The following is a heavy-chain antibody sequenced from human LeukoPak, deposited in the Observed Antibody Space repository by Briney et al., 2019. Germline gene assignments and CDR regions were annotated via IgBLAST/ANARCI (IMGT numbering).Heavy chain of an antibody. D-gene: IGHD5-18*01. CDR2: INHSGST. J-gene: IGHJ3*02. V-gene: IGHV4-34*01. CDR1: GGSFSGYY. Sequence: PSETLSLTCAVYGGSFSGYYWSWIRQPPGKGQEWFGEINHSGSTNYNPSLKSRVTISVDTSKNQFSPKLSSVTAADTAVYYCARGRGYNAFDIWGQGTMVTVSS. CDR3: ARGRGYNAFDI.